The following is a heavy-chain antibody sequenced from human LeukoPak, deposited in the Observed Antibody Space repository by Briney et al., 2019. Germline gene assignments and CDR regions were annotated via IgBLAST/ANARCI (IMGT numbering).Heavy chain of an antibody. D-gene: IGHD2-2*01. CDR1: GFTVSSNW. J-gene: IGHJ4*02. Sequence: GGSLRLSCAASGFTVSSNWMSWVRQAPGKGLEWVANVNQDESQKYYVDSVKGRFTISRDNAKNSLYLQMNSLRAEDTAVYYCARDGGQLQPISDYWGQGTLVTVSS. V-gene: IGHV3-7*01. CDR3: ARDGGQLQPISDY. CDR2: VNQDESQK.